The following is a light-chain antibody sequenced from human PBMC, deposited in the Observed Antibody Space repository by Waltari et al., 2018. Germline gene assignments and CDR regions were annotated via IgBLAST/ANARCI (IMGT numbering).Light chain of an antibody. V-gene: IGKV3-15*01. Sequence: EIVMTQSPATLSVSPGERATLSCRASQSVSSNLAWYQQKPGQAPRLLIYGASTRATGIPARFSGSGSGTEFTLTIRSLQSEDFAVYYCQQRETFGQGTKVEIK. CDR3: QQRET. CDR2: GAS. J-gene: IGKJ1*01. CDR1: QSVSSN.